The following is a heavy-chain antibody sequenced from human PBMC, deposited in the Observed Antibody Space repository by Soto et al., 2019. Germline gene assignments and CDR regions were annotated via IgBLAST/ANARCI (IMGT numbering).Heavy chain of an antibody. D-gene: IGHD3-22*01. J-gene: IGHJ3*02. CDR2: INSDGSST. Sequence: EVQLVESGGGLVQPGGSLRLSCAASGFTFSSYWMHWVRQAPGKGLVWVSRINSDGSSTSYADSVKGRFTISRDNAKNTLYLQMNSLRAEDTAVYYCAREGYDSSGYPDAFDIWGQGTMVTVSS. CDR1: GFTFSSYW. CDR3: AREGYDSSGYPDAFDI. V-gene: IGHV3-74*01.